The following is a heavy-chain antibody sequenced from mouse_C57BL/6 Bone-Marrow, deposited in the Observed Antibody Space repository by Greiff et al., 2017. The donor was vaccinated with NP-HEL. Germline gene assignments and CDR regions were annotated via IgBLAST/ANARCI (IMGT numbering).Heavy chain of an antibody. CDR2: IYPRSGNT. D-gene: IGHD1-1*01. CDR1: GYTFTSYG. V-gene: IGHV1-81*01. J-gene: IGHJ1*03. Sequence: VMLVESGAELARPGASVKLSCKASGYTFTSYGISWVKQRTGQGLEWIGEIYPRSGNTYYNEKFKGKATLTADKSSSTAYMELRSLTSEDSAVYFCASPFITTVVAMRYFDVWGTGTTVTVSS. CDR3: ASPFITTVVAMRYFDV.